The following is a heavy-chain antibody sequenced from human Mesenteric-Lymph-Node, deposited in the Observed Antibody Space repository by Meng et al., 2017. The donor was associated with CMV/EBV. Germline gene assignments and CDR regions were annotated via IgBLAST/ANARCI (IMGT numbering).Heavy chain of an antibody. D-gene: IGHD3-3*01. Sequence: LSLTCAASGFTFSSYWMHWVRQVPWKGLVWVSSINNQGGFTTYADSVKGRFTVSRENPKNTVYLQMNSLRAEDTAVYYCGDFEAGWGQGTLVTVSS. V-gene: IGHV3-74*03. CDR2: INNQGGFT. J-gene: IGHJ4*02. CDR1: GFTFSSYW. CDR3: GDFEAG.